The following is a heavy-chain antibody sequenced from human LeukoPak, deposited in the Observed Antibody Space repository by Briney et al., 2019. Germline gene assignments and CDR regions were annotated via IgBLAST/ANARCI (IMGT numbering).Heavy chain of an antibody. D-gene: IGHD5-18*01. V-gene: IGHV3-23*01. CDR1: GFTFSSYA. J-gene: IGHJ4*02. CDR2: ISGSGGST. CDR3: AKDLRGYSYGYPFDY. Sequence: PGGSLRLSCAASGFTFSSYAMSWVHQAPGKGLEWVSAISGSGGSTYYADSVKGRFTISRDNSKNTLCLQMNSLRAEDTAVYYCAKDLRGYSYGYPFDYWGQGTLVTVSS.